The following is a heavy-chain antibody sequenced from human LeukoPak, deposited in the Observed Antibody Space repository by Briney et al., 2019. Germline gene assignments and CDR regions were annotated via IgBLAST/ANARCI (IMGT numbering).Heavy chain of an antibody. J-gene: IGHJ4*02. CDR1: GFTSTSYS. Sequence: KSGGSLRLSCAASGFTSTSYSLNWVRQAPGKGVEWVSSIDSSTNYIYYADSVQGRFTMSRDNAKDSVYLQMNSLRAEDAAVYYCSRDAGAARPIDYWGQGTLVTVSS. CDR3: SRDAGAARPIDY. V-gene: IGHV3-21*01. D-gene: IGHD6-6*01. CDR2: IDSSTNYI.